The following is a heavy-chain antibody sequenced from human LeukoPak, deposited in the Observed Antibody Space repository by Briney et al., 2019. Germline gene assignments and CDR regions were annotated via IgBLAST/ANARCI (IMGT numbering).Heavy chain of an antibody. CDR2: ISAYNGNT. D-gene: IGHD6-13*01. J-gene: IGHJ5*02. CDR1: GYTFTSYG. CDR3: ARLAAAGTVDGFDP. Sequence: GASVKVSCKASGYTFTSYGISWVRQAPGQGLEWMGWISAYNGNTNYAQKLQGRVTMTTDTSTSTAYMELSRLRSDDTAVYYCARLAAAGTVDGFDPWGQGTLVTVSS. V-gene: IGHV1-18*01.